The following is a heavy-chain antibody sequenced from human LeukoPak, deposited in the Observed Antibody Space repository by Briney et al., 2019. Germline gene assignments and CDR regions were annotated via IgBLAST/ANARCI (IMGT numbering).Heavy chain of an antibody. CDR1: GDSVSSKNGA. V-gene: IGHV6-1*01. J-gene: IGHJ4*02. CDR2: TYYRSKWYY. Sequence: SQTLSLTCAISGDSVSSKNGAWNWIRQSPSRGLEWLGSTYYRSKWYYDYAESMKGRVTINPDTSKNQFSLQLNSVTPEDTAVYYCARDEGNTGWYTFDYWGQGSLVTVTS. CDR3: ARDEGNTGWYTFDY. D-gene: IGHD6-19*01.